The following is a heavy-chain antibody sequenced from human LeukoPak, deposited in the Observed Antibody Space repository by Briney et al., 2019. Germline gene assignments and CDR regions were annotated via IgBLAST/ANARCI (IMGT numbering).Heavy chain of an antibody. V-gene: IGHV3-7*01. CDR3: AREYDFWSGYASTYYFDY. CDR1: GFSFRDYW. Sequence: PGGSLRLSCAASGFSFRDYWMTWVRQAPGKGLEWVADIKQDGTEKYSVDSVKGRFTISRDNAKNSLYLQMNSLRAEDTAVYYCAREYDFWSGYASTYYFDYWGQGTLVTVSS. CDR2: IKQDGTEK. J-gene: IGHJ4*02. D-gene: IGHD3-3*01.